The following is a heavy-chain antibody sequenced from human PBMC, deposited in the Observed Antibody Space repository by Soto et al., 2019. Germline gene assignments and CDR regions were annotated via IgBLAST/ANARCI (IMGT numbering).Heavy chain of an antibody. CDR1: GGTFSSYA. Sequence: GASVKVSCKASGGTFSSYAISWVRQAPGQGLEWMGGIIPIFGTANYAQKFQGRVTITADESTSTAYMELSSLRSEDTAVYYCARDGKSSSSGGWFDPWGQGTLVTVS. V-gene: IGHV1-69*13. CDR2: IIPIFGTA. J-gene: IGHJ5*02. D-gene: IGHD6-6*01. CDR3: ARDGKSSSSGGWFDP.